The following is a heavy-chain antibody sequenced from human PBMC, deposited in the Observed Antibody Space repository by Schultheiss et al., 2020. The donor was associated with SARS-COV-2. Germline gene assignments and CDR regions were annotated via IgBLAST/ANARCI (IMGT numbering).Heavy chain of an antibody. J-gene: IGHJ6*02. CDR3: ARELGFWPASAVGAVDV. Sequence: GGSLRLSCAASGFTFSSYAMHWVRQAPGKGLEWVSAISGSGGSTYYADSVKGRFTISRDNSKNTLYLQMNSLRAEDTALYYCARELGFWPASAVGAVDVWGQGTTVTVSS. V-gene: IGHV3-23*01. CDR2: ISGSGGST. CDR1: GFTFSSYA. D-gene: IGHD1-26*01.